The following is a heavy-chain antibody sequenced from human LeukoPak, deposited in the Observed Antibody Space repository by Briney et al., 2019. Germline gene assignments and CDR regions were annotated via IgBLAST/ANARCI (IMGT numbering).Heavy chain of an antibody. CDR2: ISYEGGNT. CDR1: GFTFSSSA. CDR3: ARAPYDISGYIPYYFDY. Sequence: GRSLRLSCAASGFTFSSSAMRWGRPAPGEGLEWVAVISYEGGNTYYADSAKGRFTISRDNSKNTLYLQMNSLRAEDTAVYYCARAPYDISGYIPYYFDYWGQGTLVTVSS. J-gene: IGHJ4*01. D-gene: IGHD3-22*01. V-gene: IGHV3-30-3*01.